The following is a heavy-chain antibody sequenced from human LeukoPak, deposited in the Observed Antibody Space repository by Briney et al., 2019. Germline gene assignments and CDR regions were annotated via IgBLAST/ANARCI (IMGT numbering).Heavy chain of an antibody. CDR3: AKDKVEGPYYYYMDV. J-gene: IGHJ6*03. V-gene: IGHV3-9*01. D-gene: IGHD1-1*01. CDR1: GFTFDDYA. Sequence: GGSLRLSCAASGFTFDDYAMHWVRQAPGKGLEWVSGISWNSGSIGYADSVKGRFTISRDNAKNSLYLQMNSLRAGDTALYYCAKDKVEGPYYYYMDVWGKGTTVTVSS. CDR2: ISWNSGSI.